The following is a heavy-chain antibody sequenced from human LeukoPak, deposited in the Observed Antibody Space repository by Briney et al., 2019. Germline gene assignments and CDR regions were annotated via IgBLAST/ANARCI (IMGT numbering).Heavy chain of an antibody. D-gene: IGHD6-19*01. CDR3: ARVGSGSGWYDY. J-gene: IGHJ4*02. Sequence: GSLRLSRAASGFTFNTYSMNWVRQAPGKGLEWISYITSDSSFMYYADSVKGRFTISRENAKNSLYLQMNSLRAGDTAVYYCARVGSGSGWYDYWGQGTLVTVSS. V-gene: IGHV3-48*01. CDR2: ITSDSSFM. CDR1: GFTFNTYS.